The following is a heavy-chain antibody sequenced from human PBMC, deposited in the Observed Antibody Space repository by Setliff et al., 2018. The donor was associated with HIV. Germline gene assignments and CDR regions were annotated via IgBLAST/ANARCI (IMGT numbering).Heavy chain of an antibody. D-gene: IGHD6-19*01. V-gene: IGHV4-61*02. J-gene: IGHJ4*02. CDR3: AIRGSSGWYVGGYFDY. CDR1: GGSISSGSYY. CDR2: IYTSGST. Sequence: SETLSLTCTVSGGSISSGSYYWSWIRQPAGKGLEWIGRIYTSGSTKYNPSLKSRVTISVDTSKNQFSLKLSSVTAADTAVYYCAIRGSSGWYVGGYFDYWGQGTLVTVSS.